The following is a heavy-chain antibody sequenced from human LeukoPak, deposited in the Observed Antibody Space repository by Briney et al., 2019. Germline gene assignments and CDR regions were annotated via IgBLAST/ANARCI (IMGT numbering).Heavy chain of an antibody. Sequence: GGSLRLSCVASGLTFDDYGMSWVRQAPGKGLEWISGINWNGGTTTYADSVKGRFTISRDNAKNSLYLQMNSLRVEDTAFYYCARNSGANVYTYSFQYWGRGTLVTVSS. CDR3: ARNSGANVYTYSFQY. V-gene: IGHV3-20*04. J-gene: IGHJ4*02. D-gene: IGHD1-26*01. CDR2: INWNGGTT. CDR1: GLTFDDYG.